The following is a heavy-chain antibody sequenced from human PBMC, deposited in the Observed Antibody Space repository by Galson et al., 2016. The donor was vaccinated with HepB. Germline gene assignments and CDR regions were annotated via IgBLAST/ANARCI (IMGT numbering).Heavy chain of an antibody. D-gene: IGHD3-16*01. CDR2: TIAIFGTA. CDR3: ARASGYHYVSWFDP. J-gene: IGHJ5*02. V-gene: IGHV1-69*13. Sequence: SVKVSCKASGGIFNSYGITWVRQAPGQGLEWMGGTIAIFGTANYAQKFQGRVTITADESTSTVYMELSSLRSEDTAVYYCARASGYHYVSWFDPWGQGTLVTVSS. CDR1: GGIFNSYG.